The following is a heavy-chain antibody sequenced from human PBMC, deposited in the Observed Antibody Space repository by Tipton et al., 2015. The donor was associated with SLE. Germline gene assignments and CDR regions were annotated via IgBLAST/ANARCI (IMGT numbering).Heavy chain of an antibody. CDR2: IYYSGST. CDR3: ARRSPPVGRDNIVVVVGAVTDAFEI. J-gene: IGHJ3*02. Sequence: TLSLTCTVSGGSISSSSYYWGWIRQPPGKGLEWIGYIYYSGSTYYNPSLQSRVTISVDTSKNQFSLRLTSVTAADTAVYYCARRSPPVGRDNIVVVVGAVTDAFEIWGQGTMVTVSS. D-gene: IGHD2-15*01. V-gene: IGHV4-39*07. CDR1: GGSISSSSYY.